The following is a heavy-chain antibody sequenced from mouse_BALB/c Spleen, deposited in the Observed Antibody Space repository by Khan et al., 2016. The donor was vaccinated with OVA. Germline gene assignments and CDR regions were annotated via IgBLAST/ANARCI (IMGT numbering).Heavy chain of an antibody. D-gene: IGHD2-3*01. Sequence: EVELVESGPGLVKPSQSLSLTCTVTGYSITSDYAWNWIRQFPGNKLEWMGYINYSGSTNYNPALKSRISITRDTSKNQFFLQLNSVTTADTATYYCARDGSRCNYAMDYWGQGTSVTVSS. CDR1: GYSITSDYA. CDR2: INYSGST. CDR3: ARDGSRCNYAMDY. J-gene: IGHJ4*01. V-gene: IGHV3-2*02.